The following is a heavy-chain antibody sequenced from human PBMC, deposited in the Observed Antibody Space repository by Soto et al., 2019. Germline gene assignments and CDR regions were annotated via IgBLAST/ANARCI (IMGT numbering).Heavy chain of an antibody. J-gene: IGHJ6*02. V-gene: IGHV1-69*13. CDR2: IIPIFGTA. D-gene: IGHD2-2*01. Sequence: SVKVSCKASGGTFSSYAISWVRQAPGQGLEWMGGIIPIFGTANYAQKFQGRVTITADESTSTAYMELSSLRSEDTAVYYCASFVLVPAATRYYYFGMDVWGQGTTVTVSS. CDR3: ASFVLVPAATRYYYFGMDV. CDR1: GGTFSSYA.